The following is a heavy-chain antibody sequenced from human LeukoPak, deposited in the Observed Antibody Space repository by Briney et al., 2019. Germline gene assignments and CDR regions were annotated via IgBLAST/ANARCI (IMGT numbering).Heavy chain of an antibody. CDR2: INYGGDT. CDR1: GGSFSGYD. CDR3: ARGLGWKVTPMGLFYMDV. Sequence: SETLSLTCGVDGGSFSGYDWTWVRQAPGKGLEWIGQINYGGDTNYNPSLKSRVAISVDTSKKQFSLKVTSVTAADTAVYYCARGLGWKVTPMGLFYMDVWGEGATVTVSS. J-gene: IGHJ6*03. V-gene: IGHV4-34*01. D-gene: IGHD1-1*01.